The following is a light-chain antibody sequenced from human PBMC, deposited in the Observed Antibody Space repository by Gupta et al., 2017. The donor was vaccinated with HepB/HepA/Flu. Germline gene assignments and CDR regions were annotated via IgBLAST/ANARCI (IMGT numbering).Light chain of an antibody. CDR3: VHSPQTPT. J-gene: IGKJ3*01. V-gene: IGKV2-28*01. CDR1: QSLRHSNGYTY. Sequence: DVVMTQSPLSLPVTPGEPASISCRSSQSLRHSNGYTYLDWYLQRPGQSPQLLIYLAYNRASGVPDRFAGSGSGTDFTLSITRVEAEDVGVYYCVHSPQTPTFGPGTKVDI. CDR2: LAY.